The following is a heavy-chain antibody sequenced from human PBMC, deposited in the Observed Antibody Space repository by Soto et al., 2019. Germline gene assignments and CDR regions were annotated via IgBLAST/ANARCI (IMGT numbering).Heavy chain of an antibody. V-gene: IGHV1-69*01. D-gene: IGHD3-22*01. CDR1: GGTFSSYA. CDR2: IIPIFGTA. CDR3: ARDQPRGDSSGYYYELGY. Sequence: QVQLVQSGAEVKKPGSSVKVSCKASGGTFSSYAISWVRQAPGQGLEWMGGIIPIFGTANYAQKFQGRVTITADESTSTAYMELSSLRSEDTAVYYCARDQPRGDSSGYYYELGYWGQGTLVTVSS. J-gene: IGHJ4*02.